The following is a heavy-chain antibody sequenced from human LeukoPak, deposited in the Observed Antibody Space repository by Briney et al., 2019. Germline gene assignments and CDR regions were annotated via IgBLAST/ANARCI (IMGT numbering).Heavy chain of an antibody. CDR2: IKQDGSEK. V-gene: IGHV3-7*01. CDR1: GFTFSSYW. J-gene: IGHJ4*02. Sequence: GGSLRLSCAASGFTFSSYWMSWVRQAPGKGLEWVANIKQDGSEKYYVDSVRGRFTISRDNAKNSLYLQMNSLSAEDTAVYYCARDDPVVDYFDYWGQGTLVTVSS. D-gene: IGHD2-15*01. CDR3: ARDDPVVDYFDY.